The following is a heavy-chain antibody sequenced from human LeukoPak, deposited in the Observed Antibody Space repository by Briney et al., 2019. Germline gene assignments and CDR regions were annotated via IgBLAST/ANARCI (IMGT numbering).Heavy chain of an antibody. Sequence: GESLKISCKGSGYIFTNNWIGWVRQMPGKGLEWMGIIYPGDSDSRYSPSFEGQVTISADKSISTAYLQWSSLKASDTAMYYCARQTRDGSGSRGYSFDFWGQGTLVTVSS. CDR3: ARQTRDGSGSRGYSFDF. D-gene: IGHD3-10*01. J-gene: IGHJ4*02. CDR1: GYIFTNNW. V-gene: IGHV5-51*01. CDR2: IYPGDSDS.